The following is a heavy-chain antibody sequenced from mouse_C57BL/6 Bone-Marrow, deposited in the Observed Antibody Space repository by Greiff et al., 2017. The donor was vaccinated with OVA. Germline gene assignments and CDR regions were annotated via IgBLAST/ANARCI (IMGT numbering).Heavy chain of an antibody. V-gene: IGHV2-2*01. J-gene: IGHJ3*01. CDR2: IWSGGST. Sequence: VKLQESGPGLVQPSQSLSITCPVSGFSLTSYGVHWVRQSPGKGLEWLGVIWSGGSTDYNAAFISRLSISKDNSKSQVFFKMNSLQADDTAIYYCARNWDVYPWFAYWGQGTLVTVSA. CDR1: GFSLTSYG. D-gene: IGHD1-1*01. CDR3: ARNWDVYPWFAY.